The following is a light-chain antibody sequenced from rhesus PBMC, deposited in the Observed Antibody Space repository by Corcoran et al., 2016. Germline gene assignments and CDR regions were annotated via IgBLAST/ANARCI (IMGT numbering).Light chain of an antibody. CDR1: QDIRNW. V-gene: IGKV1-19*01. CDR3: QQYDALPWT. J-gene: IGKJ1*01. CDR2: YAS. Sequence: DIQMTQSPSSLSASVGDKVTITCNASQDIRNWLAWYQQKPGKAPKPLIYYASRLQSGVPSSFSGSGYGTDYIPTISSLQPEDFATYYCQQYDALPWTFGQGTRVEIK.